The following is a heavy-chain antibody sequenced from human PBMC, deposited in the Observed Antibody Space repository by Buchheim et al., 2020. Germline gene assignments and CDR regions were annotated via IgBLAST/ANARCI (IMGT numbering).Heavy chain of an antibody. CDR2: IKQDGSEK. Sequence: EVQVVESGGGLVQPGGSLRLSCAASGFTYSNYWMSWVRQAPGKGLEWVANIKQDGSEKYYVDSVKGRFTISRDNAKNSLYLHMNSLRAEDTAVYYCARLRPRTARNPYFDYWGQGTL. CDR1: GFTYSNYW. J-gene: IGHJ4*02. V-gene: IGHV3-7*01. CDR3: ARLRPRTARNPYFDY. D-gene: IGHD6-6*01.